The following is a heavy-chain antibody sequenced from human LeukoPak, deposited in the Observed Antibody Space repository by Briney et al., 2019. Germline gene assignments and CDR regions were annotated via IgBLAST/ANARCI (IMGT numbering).Heavy chain of an antibody. J-gene: IGHJ4*02. CDR2: INPNSGGT. V-gene: IGHV1-2*02. CDR3: ARRSSHTPCFDY. CDR1: GYTFTGYY. Sequence: ASVKVSCKASGYTFTGYYMHWVRQAPGQVLEWMGWINPNSGGTNYAQKFQGRVTMTRDTSISTAYMELSRLRSDDTAVYYCARRSSHTPCFDYWGQGTLVTVSS. D-gene: IGHD6-6*01.